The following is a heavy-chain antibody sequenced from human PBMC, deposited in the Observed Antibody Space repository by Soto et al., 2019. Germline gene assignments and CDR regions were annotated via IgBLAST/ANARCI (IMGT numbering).Heavy chain of an antibody. CDR3: ARGKVAGTKYYYYYYGMDV. V-gene: IGHV3-21*01. CDR1: GFTFSSYS. CDR2: ISSSSSYI. J-gene: IGHJ6*02. D-gene: IGHD1-1*01. Sequence: PGGSLRLSCAASGFTFSSYSMNWVRQAPGKGLEWVSSISSSSSYIYYADSVKGRFTISRDNAKNSLYLQMNSLRAEDTAVYYCARGKVAGTKYYYYYYGMDVWGQGTTVTVSS.